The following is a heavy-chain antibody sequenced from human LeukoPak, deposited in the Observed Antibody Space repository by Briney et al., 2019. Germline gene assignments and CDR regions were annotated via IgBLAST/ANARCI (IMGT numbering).Heavy chain of an antibody. CDR2: ISYDGSNK. V-gene: IGHV3-30*18. CDR1: GFTFRSYG. J-gene: IGHJ4*02. Sequence: PGGSLRLSCAASGFTFRSYGMHWVRQAPGKGLEWVAVISYDGSNKYFADSVKGRFTISRDNSKNTLYLQMNSLRPEDTAVYYCAKRVLTFLDYWGQGTLVTVSS. CDR3: AKRVLTFLDY. D-gene: IGHD3-16*01.